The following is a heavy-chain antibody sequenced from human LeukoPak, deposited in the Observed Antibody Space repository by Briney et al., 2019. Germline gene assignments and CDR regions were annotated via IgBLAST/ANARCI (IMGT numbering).Heavy chain of an antibody. J-gene: IGHJ6*03. CDR3: AAGGGWDPSFGVVTHIDA. CDR2: IDNDGHGI. V-gene: IGHV3-74*01. CDR1: GFTFSGYW. Sequence: GGSLRLSCITSGFTFSGYWMHWVRQGPEKGLELVSRIDNDGHGIIYADSVKGRFTTSRDNVKNTLYLQMNSLRVEDTAVYYCAAGGGWDPSFGVVTHIDAWGKGTTVVVS. D-gene: IGHD3-3*01.